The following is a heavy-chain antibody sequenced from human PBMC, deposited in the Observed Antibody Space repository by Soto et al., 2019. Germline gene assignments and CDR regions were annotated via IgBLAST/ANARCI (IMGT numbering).Heavy chain of an antibody. CDR2: IYYSGST. D-gene: IGHD3-22*01. V-gene: IGHV4-59*01. CDR1: GGSISSYY. CDR3: ASATQNYYDSSGYYYGLNYYFDY. J-gene: IGHJ4*02. Sequence: SETLSLTCTVSGGSISSYYWSWIRQPPGKGLEWIGYIYYSGSTNYNPSLKSRVTISVGTSKNQFSLKLSSVTAADTAVYYCASATQNYYDSSGYYYGLNYYFDYWGQGTLVTVSS.